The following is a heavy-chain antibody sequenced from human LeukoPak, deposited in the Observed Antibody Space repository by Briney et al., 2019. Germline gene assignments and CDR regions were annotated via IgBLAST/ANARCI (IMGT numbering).Heavy chain of an antibody. CDR3: AREGSYYDSSGYPRPLGY. D-gene: IGHD3-22*01. CDR2: ISSSGSTI. J-gene: IGHJ4*02. V-gene: IGHV3-11*01. Sequence: GGSLRLSCAASGFTFSDYYMSWIRQAPGKGLEWVSHISSSGSTIYYADSVKGRFTISRDNAKNSLYLQMNSLRAEDTAVYYCAREGSYYDSSGYPRPLGYWGQGTLVTVSS. CDR1: GFTFSDYY.